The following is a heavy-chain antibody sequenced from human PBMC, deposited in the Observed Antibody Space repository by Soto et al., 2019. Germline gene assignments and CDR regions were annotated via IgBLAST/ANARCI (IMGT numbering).Heavy chain of an antibody. CDR3: EKVKSGAREFDP. Sequence: VQLLESGGGLVQPGGSLRLSCAASGFTFSSYAMSWVRQAPGKWLECVSAISGSGGSTYYADSVKCRFTISRDNSMNTLYLQRNSLRSWDTAVYYCEKVKSGAREFDPWGQGTLVSVSS. CDR1: GFTFSSYA. J-gene: IGHJ5*02. D-gene: IGHD2-15*01. CDR2: ISGSGGST. V-gene: IGHV3-23*01.